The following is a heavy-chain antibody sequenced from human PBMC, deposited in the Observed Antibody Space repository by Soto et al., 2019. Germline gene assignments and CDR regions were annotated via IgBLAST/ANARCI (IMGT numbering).Heavy chain of an antibody. CDR1: GYTFTSYG. J-gene: IGHJ4*02. D-gene: IGHD6-6*01. CDR2: ISAYNGNT. V-gene: IGHV1-18*04. CDR3: AKDTPVGFIATRPFYFDY. Sequence: ASVKVACKASGYTFTSYGISWVRQAPGQGLEWMGWISAYNGNTNYAQKLQGRVTMTTDTSTSTAYMELSRLRSEDTAEYYCAKDTPVGFIATRPFYFDYCGQRTMVTVSS.